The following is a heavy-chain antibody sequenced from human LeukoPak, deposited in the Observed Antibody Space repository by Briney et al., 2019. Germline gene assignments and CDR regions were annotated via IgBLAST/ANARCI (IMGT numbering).Heavy chain of an antibody. Sequence: TRGSLRLSCAASGFTFSSYAMSWVRQAPGKGLEWVSAISGSGGSTYYADSVKGRFTISRDNSKNTLYLQMSSLRAEDTAVYYCARDQTTIDAFDIWGQGTMVTVSS. D-gene: IGHD1-26*01. CDR1: GFTFSSYA. CDR3: ARDQTTIDAFDI. CDR2: ISGSGGST. J-gene: IGHJ3*02. V-gene: IGHV3-23*01.